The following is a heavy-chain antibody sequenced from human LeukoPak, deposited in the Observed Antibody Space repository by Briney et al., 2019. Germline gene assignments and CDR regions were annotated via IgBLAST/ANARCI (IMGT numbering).Heavy chain of an antibody. V-gene: IGHV4-38-2*02. CDR3: ARLPGASRPRYYFDY. CDR1: GSSINSGYY. J-gene: IGHJ4*02. Sequence: PSETLSLTCIVSGSSINSGYYWGWIRQPPGKGLEWIGTISDRGSTYNNPSLKSRVTISVDTSKNQLSLTLTSVTAADTAVYYCARLPGASRPRYYFDYWGQGTLVTVSS. CDR2: ISDRGST. D-gene: IGHD6-6*01.